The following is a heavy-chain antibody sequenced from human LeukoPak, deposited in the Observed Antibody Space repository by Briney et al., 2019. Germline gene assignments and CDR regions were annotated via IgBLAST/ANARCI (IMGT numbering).Heavy chain of an antibody. CDR3: ARVRPYDYIWGSYRPYDY. D-gene: IGHD3-16*02. Sequence: GGSLRLSCAASGFTFSSYGMHWVRQAPGKGLEWVAVISYDGSNKYYADSVKGRFTISRDNSKNMLYLQMNSLRAEDTAIYYCARVRPYDYIWGSYRPYDYWGQGTLVTVSS. V-gene: IGHV3-30*03. J-gene: IGHJ4*02. CDR1: GFTFSSYG. CDR2: ISYDGSNK.